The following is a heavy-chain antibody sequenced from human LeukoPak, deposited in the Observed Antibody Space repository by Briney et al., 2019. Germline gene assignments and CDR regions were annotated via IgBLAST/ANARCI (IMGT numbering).Heavy chain of an antibody. CDR2: ISSNGGST. J-gene: IGHJ4*02. CDR3: AREGYYDSSGYYLD. CDR1: GFTFSSYA. D-gene: IGHD3-22*01. Sequence: GGSLRLSCAASGFTFSSYAMHWVRQAPGKGLEYVSAISSNGGSTYYANSVKGRFTISRDNSKNTLYLQMGSLRAEDMAVYYCAREGYYDSSGYYLDWGQGTLVTVSS. V-gene: IGHV3-64*01.